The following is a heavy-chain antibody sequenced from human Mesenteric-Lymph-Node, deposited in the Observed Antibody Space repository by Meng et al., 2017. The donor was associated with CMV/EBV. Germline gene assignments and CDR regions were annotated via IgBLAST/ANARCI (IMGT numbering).Heavy chain of an antibody. D-gene: IGHD1-1*01. CDR3: ARGTGEPGMDY. Sequence: GGSLRLSCTAPGFTFSTYWMNWVRQAPGKGLEWVATLNHDGSEEYCVDSVKGRFTISRDNAKNSLFLQMNSLRAEDTAVYYCARGTGEPGMDYWGQGALVTVSS. CDR2: LNHDGSEE. CDR1: GFTFSTYW. J-gene: IGHJ4*02. V-gene: IGHV3-7*01.